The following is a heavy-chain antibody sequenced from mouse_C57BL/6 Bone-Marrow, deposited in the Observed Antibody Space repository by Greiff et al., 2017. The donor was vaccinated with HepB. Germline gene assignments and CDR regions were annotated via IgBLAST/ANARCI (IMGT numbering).Heavy chain of an antibody. Sequence: QVQLQQSGAELVKPGASVKLSCKASGYTFTSYWMQWVKQRPGQGLEWIGEIDPSDSYTNYNQKFKGKATLTVDTSSSTAYMQLSSLTSEDSAVYYCARSYSNPAWFAYWGQGTLVTVSA. CDR2: IDPSDSYT. V-gene: IGHV1-50*01. J-gene: IGHJ3*01. CDR1: GYTFTSYW. CDR3: ARSYSNPAWFAY. D-gene: IGHD2-5*01.